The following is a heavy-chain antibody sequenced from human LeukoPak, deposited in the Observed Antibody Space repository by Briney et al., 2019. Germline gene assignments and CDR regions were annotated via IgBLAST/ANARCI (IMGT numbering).Heavy chain of an antibody. D-gene: IGHD6-13*01. J-gene: IGHJ6*02. CDR2: IKQDGSEK. CDR3: ARDWYVTPPYYYYYGMDV. V-gene: IGHV3-7*01. Sequence: GGSLRLSCAASGFTFSSYWMSWVRQAPGKGLEWVANIKQDGSEKYYVDSVKGRFTISRDNAKNSLYLQMNSLRAEDTAVYYCARDWYVTPPYYYYYGMDVWGQGTTVTVSS. CDR1: GFTFSSYW.